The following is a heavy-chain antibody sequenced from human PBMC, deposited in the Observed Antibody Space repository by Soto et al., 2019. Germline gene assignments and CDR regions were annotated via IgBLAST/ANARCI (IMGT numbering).Heavy chain of an antibody. CDR3: SRGYCTATPCDPWFDP. D-gene: IGHD2-8*02. CDR1: GYAFSSYW. J-gene: IGHJ5*02. V-gene: IGHV5-51*01. CDR2: IYPGESDT. Sequence: GESLKISCQGSGYAFSSYWIAGVRQIPGKGREWVGIIYPGESDTRYSPSFQGQVTSSVDKSITTAYLQWSSLKASDTAMYYCSRGYCTATPCDPWFDPWGQGTLVTVSS.